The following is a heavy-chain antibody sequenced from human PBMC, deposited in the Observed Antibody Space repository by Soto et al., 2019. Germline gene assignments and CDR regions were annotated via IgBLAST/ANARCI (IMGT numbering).Heavy chain of an antibody. V-gene: IGHV3-30*18. CDR2: ISYDGSNK. Sequence: QVQLVESGGGVVQPGRSLRLSCAASGFTFSSYGMHWVRQAPGKGLEWVAVISYDGSNKYYADSVKGRFTISRDNSKNTLYLQMNSLRAEDTAVYYCAKDSLEDIVATFDYWGQGTLVTVSS. J-gene: IGHJ4*02. CDR3: AKDSLEDIVATFDY. CDR1: GFTFSSYG. D-gene: IGHD5-12*01.